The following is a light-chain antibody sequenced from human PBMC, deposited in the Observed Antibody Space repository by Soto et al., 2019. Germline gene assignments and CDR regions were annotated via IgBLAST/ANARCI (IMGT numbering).Light chain of an antibody. V-gene: IGLV4-60*03. CDR1: SGHSGYI. CDR2: VEVSGIY. J-gene: IGLJ2*01. CDR3: ETWDNDNVV. Sequence: QPVLTQSSAASASLGSSVKLTCTLRSGHSGYIIAWHLQQPGQAPRYLMRVEVSGIYNKGSGVPDRFSGSSSGADRHLVISNLQSEDEAEYYCETWDNDNVVFGGGTKLTVL.